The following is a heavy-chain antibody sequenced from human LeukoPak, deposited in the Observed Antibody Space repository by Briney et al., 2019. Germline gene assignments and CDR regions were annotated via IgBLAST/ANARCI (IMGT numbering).Heavy chain of an antibody. CDR3: ARDSSMLRGPLVIYYFDF. CDR2: ISGSGGST. J-gene: IGHJ4*02. V-gene: IGHV3-23*01. Sequence: PGGSLRLSCAASGFTFSSYAMSWVRQAPGKWLEWVSAISGSGGSTYYADSVKGRFTISRDNSKNTLYLQMNSLRVEDTAVYYCARDSSMLRGPLVIYYFDFWGQGTLVTVSS. D-gene: IGHD3-10*01. CDR1: GFTFSSYA.